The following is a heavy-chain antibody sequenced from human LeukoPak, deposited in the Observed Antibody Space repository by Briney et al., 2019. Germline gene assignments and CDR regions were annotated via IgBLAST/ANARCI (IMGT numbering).Heavy chain of an antibody. D-gene: IGHD5-12*01. CDR2: MSSSDDGR. CDR1: GFSFSSYA. Sequence: GGSLRLSCATSGFSFSSYAMSWVRQAPGKGLEWVSAMSSSDDGRYYAASVKGRFTISRDTSRSTLYLQMKSLRAEDTAVYYCAKGGGYEAQYYYYYLDVWGKGTTVTISS. V-gene: IGHV3-23*01. CDR3: AKGGGYEAQYYYYYLDV. J-gene: IGHJ6*03.